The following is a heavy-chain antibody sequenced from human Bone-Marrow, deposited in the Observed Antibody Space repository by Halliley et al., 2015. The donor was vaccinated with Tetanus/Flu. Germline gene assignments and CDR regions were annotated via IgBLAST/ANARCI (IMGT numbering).Heavy chain of an antibody. J-gene: IGHJ6*02. CDR1: GGSFSDYY. CDR2: VTHSGST. D-gene: IGHD2-21*01. Sequence: LTCAVSGGSFSDYYWSWIRQPPGKGLEWIGDVTHSGSTNYSPSLKSRVTISLDTSKNQFSLGLRSVTAADTAVYYCARGLREGLWDGDVYLYYYCGMDVWGQGTTVTVSS. CDR3: ARGLREGLWDGDVYLYYYCGMDV. V-gene: IGHV4-34*01.